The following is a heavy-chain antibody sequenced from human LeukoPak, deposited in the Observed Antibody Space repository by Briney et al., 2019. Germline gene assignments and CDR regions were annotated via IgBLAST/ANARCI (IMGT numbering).Heavy chain of an antibody. CDR2: ISYDGSNK. CDR1: GFTFSSYA. Sequence: GGSLRLSCAASGFTFSSYAMHWVRQAPGKGLEWVAVISYDGSNKYYADSVKGRFTISRDNAKNSVFLQMNSLRAEDTAVYYCAAVIDYWGQGTLVTVSS. CDR3: AAVIDY. V-gene: IGHV3-30*04. J-gene: IGHJ4*02.